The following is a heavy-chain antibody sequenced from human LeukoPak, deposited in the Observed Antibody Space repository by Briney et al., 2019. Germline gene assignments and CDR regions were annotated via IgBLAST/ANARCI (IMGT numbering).Heavy chain of an antibody. CDR2: IYHSGST. CDR1: GGSISSYY. D-gene: IGHD3-22*01. CDR3: VRFYDSSGYYYSRAFDI. J-gene: IGHJ3*02. Sequence: SETLSLTCTVSGGSISSYYWSWIRQHPGKGLEWIGYIYHSGSTYYNPSLKSRVTISVDTSKNQFSLKLSSVTAADTAVYYCVRFYDSSGYYYSRAFDIWGQGTMVTVSS. V-gene: IGHV4-59*06.